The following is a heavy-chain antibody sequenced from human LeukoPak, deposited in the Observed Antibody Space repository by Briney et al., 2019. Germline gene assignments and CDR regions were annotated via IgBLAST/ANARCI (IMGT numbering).Heavy chain of an antibody. CDR3: AREVGLTGRSQNAFDI. CDR1: GYTFTSYG. J-gene: IGHJ3*02. CDR2: ISPYNGNT. V-gene: IGHV1-18*01. Sequence: ASVKVSCKASGYTFTSYGISWVRQAPGQGLEWMGWISPYNGNTNYAQKLQGRVTMTTDTSTSTAYMELRSLRSDDTAVYYCAREVGLTGRSQNAFDIWGQGTMVTVSS. D-gene: IGHD1-20*01.